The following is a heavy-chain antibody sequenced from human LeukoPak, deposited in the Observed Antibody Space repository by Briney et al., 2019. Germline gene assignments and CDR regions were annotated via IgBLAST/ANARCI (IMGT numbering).Heavy chain of an antibody. CDR1: GGSISSYY. D-gene: IGHD2-2*01. Sequence: SETLSLTCTVSGGSISSYYWSWTRQPPGKGLEWIGYIYYSGSTNYNPSLKSRVTISVDTSKNQFSLKLSSVTAADTAVYYCALGYCSSTSCLEAFDIWGQGTMVTVSS. V-gene: IGHV4-59*01. CDR2: IYYSGST. CDR3: ALGYCSSTSCLEAFDI. J-gene: IGHJ3*02.